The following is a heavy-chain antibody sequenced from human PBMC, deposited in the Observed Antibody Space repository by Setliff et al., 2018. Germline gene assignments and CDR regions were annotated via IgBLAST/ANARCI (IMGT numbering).Heavy chain of an antibody. D-gene: IGHD2-2*01. CDR3: TRHEDRNKCTSSSCYRENDAFDV. V-gene: IGHV5-51*01. CDR1: GHNFGNYW. CDR2: IYPGDSDT. J-gene: IGHJ3*01. Sequence: PGESLKISCKGFGHNFGNYWIAWVRQRPGKGLEWMGIIYPGDSDTRYSPSFQGQVTISADESINTAYLQWSSLKASDTAIYYCTRHEDRNKCTSSSCYRENDAFDVWGQGAMVTVSS.